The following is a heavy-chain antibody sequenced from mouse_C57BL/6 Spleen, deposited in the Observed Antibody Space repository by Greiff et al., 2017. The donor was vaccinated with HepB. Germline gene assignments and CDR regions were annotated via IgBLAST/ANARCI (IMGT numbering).Heavy chain of an antibody. CDR3: ANGRLVYYAMDY. J-gene: IGHJ4*01. CDR2: IYPGDGDT. D-gene: IGHD4-1*01. CDR1: GYAFSSSW. V-gene: IGHV1-82*01. Sequence: VQVVESGPELVKPGASVKISCKASGYAFSSSWMNWVKQRPGKGLEWIGRIYPGDGDTNYNGKFKGKATLTADKSSSTAYMQLSSLTSEDSAVYFCANGRLVYYAMDYWGQGTSVTVSS.